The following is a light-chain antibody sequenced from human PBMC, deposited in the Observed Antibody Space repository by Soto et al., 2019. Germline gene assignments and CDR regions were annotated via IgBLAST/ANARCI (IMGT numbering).Light chain of an antibody. CDR3: QQYDTYPWT. Sequence: DIQMTQSPTTLSASVGDRVIITCRASQRMSAWLAWYQQKPGIAPKLLIYDASSLEDGVPSRFSGSGSGTDFTLTINSLQPVDFATYYCQQYDTYPWTFGQGTKVEIK. CDR1: QRMSAW. V-gene: IGKV1-5*01. CDR2: DAS. J-gene: IGKJ1*01.